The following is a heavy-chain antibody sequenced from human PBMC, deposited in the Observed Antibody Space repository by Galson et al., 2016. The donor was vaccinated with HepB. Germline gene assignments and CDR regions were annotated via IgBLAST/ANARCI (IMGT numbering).Heavy chain of an antibody. CDR1: GGSLRTYA. D-gene: IGHD4-17*01. Sequence: SVKVSCKASGGSLRTYAISWVRQAPGQGLEWMGGIVPIRGTSLYAQRFLGRVPLIADESTDTVYMELSSLRPEDTAVYYCARGGHDYGDYNIWYIDHWGRGTLVIVSS. CDR3: ARGGHDYGDYNIWYIDH. J-gene: IGHJ2*01. CDR2: IVPIRGTS. V-gene: IGHV1-69*13.